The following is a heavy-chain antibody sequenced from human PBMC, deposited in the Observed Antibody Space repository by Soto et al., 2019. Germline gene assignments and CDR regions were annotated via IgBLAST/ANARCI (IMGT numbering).Heavy chain of an antibody. CDR1: GGSFTSNNW. CDR2: IYRTGST. J-gene: IGHJ3*02. CDR3: ARGYPPTMIVARGAFDI. V-gene: IGHV4-4*02. D-gene: IGHD3-22*01. Sequence: NPSETLSLTCAVSGGSFTSNNWWTWVRQPPGQGLEWIGEIYRTGSTNYNPSLKSRVTISVDTSKNQFSLKLSSVTAADTAVYYCARGYPPTMIVARGAFDIWGQGTMVTVSS.